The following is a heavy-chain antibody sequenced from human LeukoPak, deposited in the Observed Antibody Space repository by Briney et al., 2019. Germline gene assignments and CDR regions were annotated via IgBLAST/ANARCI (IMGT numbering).Heavy chain of an antibody. J-gene: IGHJ4*02. CDR1: GFTVSSNY. V-gene: IGHV3-66*01. Sequence: GGSLRLSCAASGFTVSSNYMSWVRQAPGKGLEWVSVIYSGGSTYYADSVKGRFTISRDNSKNTLYLQMNSLRAEDTAVYYCARVDYGDHGFDYWGQGTLVTVSS. CDR2: IYSGGST. D-gene: IGHD4-17*01. CDR3: ARVDYGDHGFDY.